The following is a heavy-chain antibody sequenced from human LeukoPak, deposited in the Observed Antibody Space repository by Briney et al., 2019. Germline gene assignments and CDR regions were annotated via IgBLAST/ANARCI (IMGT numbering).Heavy chain of an antibody. CDR1: GYSFTSSW. J-gene: IGHJ4*02. Sequence: GESLKISCQASGYSFTSSWIGWARQMPGKGLEWMAIINPGDSYTRYSPSFQGQVTISADKSISTAYLQWSSLKASDTAMYYCARPGYSGSLEYWGQGTLVTVSS. CDR2: INPGDSYT. V-gene: IGHV5-51*01. CDR3: ARPGYSGSLEY. D-gene: IGHD1-26*01.